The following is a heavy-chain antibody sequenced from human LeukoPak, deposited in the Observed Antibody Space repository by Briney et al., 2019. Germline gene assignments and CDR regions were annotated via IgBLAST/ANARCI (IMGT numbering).Heavy chain of an antibody. V-gene: IGHV3-30*18. CDR1: GFTFSSYG. D-gene: IGHD1-26*01. CDR3: AKDVRWELLNYYGMDV. Sequence: GGSLRLSRAASGFTFSSYGMHWVRQAPGKGLEWVAVISYDGSNKYYADSVKGRFTISRDNSKNTLYLQMDSLRAEDTAVYYCAKDVRWELLNYYGMDVWGQGTTVTVSS. J-gene: IGHJ6*02. CDR2: ISYDGSNK.